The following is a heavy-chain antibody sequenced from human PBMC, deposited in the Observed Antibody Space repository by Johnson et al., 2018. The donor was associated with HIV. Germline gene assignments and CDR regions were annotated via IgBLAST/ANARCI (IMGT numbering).Heavy chain of an antibody. CDR2: IRYDGTNK. Sequence: QVQLVESGGGVVQPGGSLRLSCAASGFTFNSYGMHWVRQAPGKGLEWVAFIRYDGTNKYYVDSVKGRFTISRDNYKNPLYLQMNGLRAKDTAVYYCARGKKQWLEEDALDIWGQGTLVTVSS. CDR3: ARGKKQWLEEDALDI. V-gene: IGHV3-30*02. D-gene: IGHD6-19*01. J-gene: IGHJ3*02. CDR1: GFTFNSYG.